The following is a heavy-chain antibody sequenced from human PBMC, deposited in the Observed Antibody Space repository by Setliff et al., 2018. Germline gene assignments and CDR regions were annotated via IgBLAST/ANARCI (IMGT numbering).Heavy chain of an antibody. V-gene: IGHV4-39*06. Sequence: LSLTCTVSGGSISSSSYYWGWIRQPPGKGLEWIGSIYYSGSTYYNPSLKSRVTITVDTXXXXXXXXXXXXXXADTAVYYCARGGYSYGLGGFPLDYWGQGTLVTVSS. J-gene: IGHJ4*02. D-gene: IGHD5-18*01. CDR1: GGSISSSSYY. CDR2: IYYSGST. CDR3: ARGGYSYGLGGFPLDY.